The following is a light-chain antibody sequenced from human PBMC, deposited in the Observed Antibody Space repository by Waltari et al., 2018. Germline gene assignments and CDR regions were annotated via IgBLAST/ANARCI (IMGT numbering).Light chain of an antibody. CDR1: SSNIGAGYD. CDR3: QSYDSSLSGHV. V-gene: IGLV1-40*01. CDR2: GTC. J-gene: IGLJ1*01. Sequence: QSVLTQPPSVSGAPGQRVTISCTGSSSNIGAGYDVHWYQQLPGRAPKLPIHGTCKRPSGVPDRFSGPKSGTSGSLAIAGLQADDETDYYCQSYDSSLSGHVFGTGTKVTVL.